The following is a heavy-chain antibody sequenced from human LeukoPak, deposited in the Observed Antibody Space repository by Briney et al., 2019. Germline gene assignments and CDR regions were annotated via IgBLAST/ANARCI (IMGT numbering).Heavy chain of an antibody. CDR2: IYYSGST. D-gene: IGHD2-15*01. CDR3: ARSYRWTAAATLYYYYGMDV. V-gene: IGHV4-31*11. Sequence: PSETLSLTCVVSGGSISSGGYPWSWIRQPPEKGLEWIGYIYYSGSTYYNPSLKSRVTISVDTSKNQFSLKLSSVTAADTAVYYCARSYRWTAAATLYYYYGMDVWGQGTTVTVSS. J-gene: IGHJ6*02. CDR1: GGSISSGGYP.